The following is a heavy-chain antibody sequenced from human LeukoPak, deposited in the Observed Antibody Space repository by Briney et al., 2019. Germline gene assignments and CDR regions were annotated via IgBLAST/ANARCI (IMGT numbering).Heavy chain of an antibody. CDR1: GFTFSSYA. V-gene: IGHV3-23*01. D-gene: IGHD3-9*01. CDR3: AKDTGLSEYYDILTGYLHLDAFDI. CDR2: ISGSGGST. Sequence: GGSLRLSCAASGFTFSSYAMSWVRQAPGKGLEWVSAISGSGGSTCYADSVKGRFTISRDNSKNTLYLQMNSLRAEDTAVYYCAKDTGLSEYYDILTGYLHLDAFDIWGQGTMVTVSS. J-gene: IGHJ3*02.